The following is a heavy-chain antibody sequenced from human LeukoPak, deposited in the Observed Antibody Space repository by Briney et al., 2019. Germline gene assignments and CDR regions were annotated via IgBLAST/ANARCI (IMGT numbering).Heavy chain of an antibody. CDR3: ARATFGGSYFDY. CDR1: GGTFSSYA. J-gene: IGHJ4*02. D-gene: IGHD3-16*01. CDR2: IIPIFGTA. Sequence: ASVKVSCKASGGTFSSYAISWVRQAPGQGLEWMGGIIPIFGTANYAQKFQGRVTITTDESTSTAYTELSSLRSEDTAVYYCARATFGGSYFDYWGQGTLVTVSS. V-gene: IGHV1-69*05.